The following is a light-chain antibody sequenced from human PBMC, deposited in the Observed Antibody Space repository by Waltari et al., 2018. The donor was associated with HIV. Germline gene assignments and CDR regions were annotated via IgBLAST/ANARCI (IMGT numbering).Light chain of an antibody. Sequence: TSSDVGGYNYVSWYQQHPGKAPKLMIYDVNKRPSGISDRFSGSKSGSTASLTISGLQAEDEADYYCSSYAGTRFFGGGTKLTVL. J-gene: IGLJ2*01. CDR2: DVN. CDR3: SSYAGTRF. V-gene: IGLV2-11*01. CDR1: SSDVGGYNY.